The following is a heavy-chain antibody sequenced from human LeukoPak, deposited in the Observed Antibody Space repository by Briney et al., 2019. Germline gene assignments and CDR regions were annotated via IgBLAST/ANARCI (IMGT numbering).Heavy chain of an antibody. Sequence: SETLSLTCTVSGGSISRSSHYWGWIRQPPGKGLEWIGSMYYSGTTYYNPSLMSRLTISIDTSKNQFALKLSSVTAADTAVYYCARGTNYGDYVDYWGQGTLVTVSS. J-gene: IGHJ4*02. CDR3: ARGTNYGDYVDY. CDR2: MYYSGTT. D-gene: IGHD4-17*01. V-gene: IGHV4-39*01. CDR1: GGSISRSSHY.